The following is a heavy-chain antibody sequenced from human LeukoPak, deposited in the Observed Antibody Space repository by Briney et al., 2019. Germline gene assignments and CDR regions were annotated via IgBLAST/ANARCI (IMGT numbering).Heavy chain of an antibody. CDR2: ISWNSGSI. D-gene: IGHD4-17*01. V-gene: IGHV3-9*01. CDR3: AKVRLMTTVTTGPFDI. J-gene: IGHJ3*02. Sequence: GGSLRLSCAASGFTFTNYWMSWVRHAPGKGLEWVSGISWNSGSIGYADSVKGRFTISRDNAKNSLYLQMNSLRAEDTALYYCAKVRLMTTVTTGPFDIWGQGTMVTVSS. CDR1: GFTFTNYW.